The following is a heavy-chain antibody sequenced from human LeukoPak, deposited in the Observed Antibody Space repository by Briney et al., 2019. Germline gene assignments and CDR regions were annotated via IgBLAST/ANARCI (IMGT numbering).Heavy chain of an antibody. CDR2: INPSGGST. V-gene: IGHV1-46*01. J-gene: IGHJ4*02. Sequence: ASVKVSCKASGYTFTNFGISWVRQAPGQGLEWMGIINPSGGSTSYAQKFQGRVTMTRDTSTSTVYMELSSLRSEDTAVYYCASGLGGSYSSDYWGQGTLVTVSS. CDR1: GYTFTNFG. CDR3: ASGLGGSYSSDY. D-gene: IGHD1-26*01.